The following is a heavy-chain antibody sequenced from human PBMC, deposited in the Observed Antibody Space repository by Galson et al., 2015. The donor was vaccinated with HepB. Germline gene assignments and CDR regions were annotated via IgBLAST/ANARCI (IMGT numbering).Heavy chain of an antibody. CDR1: GFTVSSNY. D-gene: IGHD3-3*01. V-gene: IGHV3-66*02. Sequence: SLRLSCAASGFTVSSNYMSWVRQAPGKGLVWVSIIYSNGTTYYTDSVKGRFTISRDSSKNTLYLQMNSLRAEDTAVYYCARWSGIYYDYWGQGTLVTVSS. J-gene: IGHJ4*02. CDR2: IYSNGTT. CDR3: ARWSGIYYDY.